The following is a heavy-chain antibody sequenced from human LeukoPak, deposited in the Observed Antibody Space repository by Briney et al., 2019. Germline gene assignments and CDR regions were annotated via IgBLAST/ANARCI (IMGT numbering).Heavy chain of an antibody. D-gene: IGHD3-16*01. J-gene: IGHJ4*02. CDR1: GFTFSDYA. CDR2: ISGSSSFI. Sequence: GGALRLSCAASGFTFSDYAMTWVRQAPGKGLEWVSSISGSSSFIYYTYSVQGRFTVSRDNAENSLFLQMDSLKAEDTAVYYCARLPQSFVGASPFDFWGQGTLVTVSS. CDR3: ARLPQSFVGASPFDF. V-gene: IGHV3-21*01.